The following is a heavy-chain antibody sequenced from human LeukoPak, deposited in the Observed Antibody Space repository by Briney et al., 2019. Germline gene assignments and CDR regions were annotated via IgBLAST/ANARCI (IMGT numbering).Heavy chain of an antibody. V-gene: IGHV4-59*08. CDR3: ARLSYNGNDEITLFDP. J-gene: IGHJ5*02. D-gene: IGHD1-1*01. Sequence: SETLTLTCTVSGGSISSYYWSWIRQPPGKGLEWIGDIYYSGSTNYNPSLKNRLTISVDTSKNQFSLKLSSVTAADTAVYYWARLSYNGNDEITLFDPWRQGTLVTVSS. CDR1: GGSISSYY. CDR2: IYYSGST.